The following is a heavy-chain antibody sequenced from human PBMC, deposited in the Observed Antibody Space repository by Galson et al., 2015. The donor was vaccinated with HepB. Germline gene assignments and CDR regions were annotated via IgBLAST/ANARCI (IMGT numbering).Heavy chain of an antibody. J-gene: IGHJ3*02. CDR2: IKQDGSEK. CDR3: ARELCNSPSCYPKTGRGGAFDM. V-gene: IGHV3-7*01. CDR1: GFTLGSYW. D-gene: IGHD2-2*01. Sequence: SLRLSCADSGFTLGSYWMHWVRQAPGTGLEWVAHIKQDGSEKYSVDDVKGRLTISRDNAKTSLNLQMNSLRAEDTAVFYCARELCNSPSCYPKTGRGGAFDMWGQGTMVTVSS.